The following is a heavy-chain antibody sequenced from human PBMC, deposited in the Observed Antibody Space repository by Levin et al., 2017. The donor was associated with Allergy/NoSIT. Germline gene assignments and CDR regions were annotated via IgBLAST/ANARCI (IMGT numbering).Heavy chain of an antibody. CDR1: GFTFSSYW. Sequence: GGSLRLSCAASGFTFSSYWMSWVRQAPGKGLEWVANIKQDGSEKYYVDSVKGRFTISRDNAKNSLYLQMNSLRAEDTAVYYCARDGVPLQLMSDYYYGMDVWGQGTTVTVSS. V-gene: IGHV3-7*01. CDR3: ARDGVPLQLMSDYYYGMDV. J-gene: IGHJ6*02. CDR2: IKQDGSEK. D-gene: IGHD2-8*01.